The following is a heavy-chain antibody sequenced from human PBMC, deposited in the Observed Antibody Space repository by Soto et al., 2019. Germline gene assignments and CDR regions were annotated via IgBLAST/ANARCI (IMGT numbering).Heavy chain of an antibody. V-gene: IGHV3-23*01. J-gene: IGHJ4*02. D-gene: IGHD3-16*02. CDR2: ISNNGDTA. Sequence: EVQLLESGGGLVQPGGSLTLSCATSGFTFSSYAMVWVRQAAEKGLEWVASISNNGDTAYYADSVKGRFTISRGNSANSLYLQMNGLRADDTALYFCAKSRVFIGAIVTLLDSWGQGTHVTVSS. CDR3: AKSRVFIGAIVTLLDS. CDR1: GFTFSSYA.